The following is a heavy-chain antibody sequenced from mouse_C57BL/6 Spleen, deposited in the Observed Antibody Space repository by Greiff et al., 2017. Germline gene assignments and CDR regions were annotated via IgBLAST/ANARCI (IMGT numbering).Heavy chain of an antibody. CDR3: ARESGTPGYFDY. CDR1: GYSITSGYY. V-gene: IGHV3-6*01. Sequence: ESGPGLVKPSQSLSLTCSVTGYSITSGYYWNWIRQFPGNKLEWMGYISYDGSNNYNPSLKNRISITRDPSKNQFFLKLNSVTTEDTATYYCARESGTPGYFDYWGQGTTLTVSS. D-gene: IGHD4-1*01. CDR2: ISYDGSN. J-gene: IGHJ2*01.